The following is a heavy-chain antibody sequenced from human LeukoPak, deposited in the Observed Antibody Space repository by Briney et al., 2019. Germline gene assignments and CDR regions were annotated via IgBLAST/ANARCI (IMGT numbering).Heavy chain of an antibody. J-gene: IGHJ2*01. D-gene: IGHD3-16*01. CDR1: GFSFSSHG. V-gene: IGHV3-30*02. CDR3: ARDAGGAFYWYFDL. Sequence: GGSLRLSCAAPGFSFSSHGMHWVRQAPGKGLEWVAFIRYDGSKKYYADSVKGRLSMSRDNSRNTLSLQIKSLRPDDTAVYYCARDAGGAFYWYFDLWGRGTLVTVSS. CDR2: IRYDGSKK.